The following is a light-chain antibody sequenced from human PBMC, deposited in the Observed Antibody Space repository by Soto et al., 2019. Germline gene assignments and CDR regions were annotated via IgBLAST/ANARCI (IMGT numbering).Light chain of an antibody. Sequence: EIVLTQSPATLSLSPGERATLSCRASQSLSSNFLAWYQQKPGQPPRLLIYDSSTRATGFPDRFSGSGSGTDFTLTIIRLEPEDFAVYYCQQRLMTFGQGTKVEIK. CDR3: QQRLMT. CDR1: QSLSSNF. J-gene: IGKJ1*01. V-gene: IGKV3D-20*02. CDR2: DSS.